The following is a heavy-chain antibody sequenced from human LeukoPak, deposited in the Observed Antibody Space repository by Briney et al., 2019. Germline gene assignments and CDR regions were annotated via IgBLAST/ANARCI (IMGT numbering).Heavy chain of an antibody. CDR1: GFTFSSYG. Sequence: GGSLRLSCAASGFTFSSYGIHWVRQAPGKGLEWVAFIRYDGSNKYHADSVKGRFTISRDNSKNTVYLQMNSLRAEDTAVYYCARHLRPPYYYGSGRGYYMDVWGKGTTVTISS. V-gene: IGHV3-30*02. J-gene: IGHJ6*03. CDR3: ARHLRPPYYYGSGRGYYMDV. CDR2: IRYDGSNK. D-gene: IGHD3-10*01.